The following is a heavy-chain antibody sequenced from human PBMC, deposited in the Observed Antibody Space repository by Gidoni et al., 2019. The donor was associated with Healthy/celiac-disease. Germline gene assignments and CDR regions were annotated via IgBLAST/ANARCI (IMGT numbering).Heavy chain of an antibody. CDR1: GYTFTSYG. J-gene: IGHJ4*02. Sequence: QVQLVQSGAEVKKPVASVKVSCKASGYTFTSYGISWVRQAPGQGLEWMGWISAYNGNTNYAQKLQGRVTMTTDTSTSTAYMELMSLRSDDTAVYYCARGRYSWRALIAVAGDFDYWGQGTLVTVSS. CDR3: ARGRYSWRALIAVAGDFDY. CDR2: ISAYNGNT. D-gene: IGHD6-19*01. V-gene: IGHV1-18*01.